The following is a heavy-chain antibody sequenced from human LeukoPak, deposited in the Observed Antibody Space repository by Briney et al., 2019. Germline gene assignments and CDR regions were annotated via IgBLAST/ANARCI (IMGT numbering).Heavy chain of an antibody. Sequence: GGSLRLSCTASRFTFSSYGMHWVRQAPGKGLEWVAFIRYDGSNKYYADSVKGRFTISRDNSKNTLYLQMNSLRAEDTAVYYCARGYSSDPWGQGTLVTVSS. D-gene: IGHD2-21*01. CDR3: ARGYSSDP. CDR1: RFTFSSYG. J-gene: IGHJ5*02. V-gene: IGHV3-30*02. CDR2: IRYDGSNK.